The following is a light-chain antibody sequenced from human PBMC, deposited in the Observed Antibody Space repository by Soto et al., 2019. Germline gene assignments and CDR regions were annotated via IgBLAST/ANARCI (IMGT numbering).Light chain of an antibody. CDR2: AAS. Sequence: DIQMTQSPSSLSASVGDRVTITCRASQSISSFLNWYQQKPGKAPNLLIYAASSLQSGVPSRFSGRGSGTDFTLTISSLQPEDFATYYCQQSYNTPLTFGGGTKVEI. J-gene: IGKJ4*01. CDR1: QSISSF. V-gene: IGKV1-39*01. CDR3: QQSYNTPLT.